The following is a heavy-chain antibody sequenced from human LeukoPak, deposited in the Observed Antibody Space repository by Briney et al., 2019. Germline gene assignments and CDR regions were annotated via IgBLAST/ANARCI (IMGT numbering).Heavy chain of an antibody. CDR3: ARGLGYSYGYGIDY. CDR2: IKQDGSVK. J-gene: IGHJ4*02. CDR1: GFTFSGYW. Sequence: GGSLRLSCAASGFTFSGYWMHWVRQAPGKGLEWVANIKQDGSVKYYVDSVKGRFTISRDNAKNSLFLQMNSLRAEDTAVYSCARGLGYSYGYGIDYWGQGTLVIASS. V-gene: IGHV3-7*03. D-gene: IGHD5-18*01.